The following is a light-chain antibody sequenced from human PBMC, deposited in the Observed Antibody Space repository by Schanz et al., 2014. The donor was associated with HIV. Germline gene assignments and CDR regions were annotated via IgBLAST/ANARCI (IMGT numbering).Light chain of an antibody. V-gene: IGLV1-44*01. CDR1: SSTFRSNA. CDR2: NTY. CDR3: GTWDDSLNGWV. Sequence: QSVLTQPPSASGTPGQRVTISCSGSSSTFRSNAVNWYQQLPGTSPKLLIYNTYHRPSGVPDRFSGSNSGSSASLAISGLQSEDEADYYCGTWDDSLNGWVFGGGTKVTVL. J-gene: IGLJ3*02.